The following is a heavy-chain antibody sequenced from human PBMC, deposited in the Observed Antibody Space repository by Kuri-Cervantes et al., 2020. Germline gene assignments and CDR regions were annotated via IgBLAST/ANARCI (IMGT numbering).Heavy chain of an antibody. V-gene: IGHV4-4*02. J-gene: IGHJ6*02. Sequence: SETLSLTCAVSGGSISSSNWWSWVRQPPGKGLEWIGEIYHSGSTNYNPSLKSRVTISVDKSKNQFSLKLSSVTAADTAVYYCAKDLEQWLVGLGYYGMDVWGQGTTVTVSS. CDR3: AKDLEQWLVGLGYYGMDV. CDR2: IYHSGST. D-gene: IGHD6-19*01. CDR1: GGSISSSNW.